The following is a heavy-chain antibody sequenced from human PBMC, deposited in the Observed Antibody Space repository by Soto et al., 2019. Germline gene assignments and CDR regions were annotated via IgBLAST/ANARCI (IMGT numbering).Heavy chain of an antibody. J-gene: IGHJ3*02. CDR3: ARLHPSDTVVVVAAWFDAFDI. CDR2: ISSTSSYI. D-gene: IGHD2-15*01. CDR1: GFTFSSYS. V-gene: IGHV3-21*01. Sequence: DVQLVESGGGLVKPGGSLRLSCAASGFTFSSYSMNWVRQAPGRGLEWVSSISSTSSYIYYADSVKGRFINSRDNAKNSLYLQMSSLRAEDTAVYYCARLHPSDTVVVVAAWFDAFDIWGQGTMVTVSS.